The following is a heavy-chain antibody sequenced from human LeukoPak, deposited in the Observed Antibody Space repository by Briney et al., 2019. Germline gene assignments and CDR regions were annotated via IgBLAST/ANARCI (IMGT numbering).Heavy chain of an antibody. CDR2: ISYDGSNK. D-gene: IGHD3-16*01. V-gene: IGHV3-30-3*02. J-gene: IGHJ4*02. CDR3: AKNRNTYAYIPIRYYFDY. Sequence: GGSLRLSCAASGFTFSSYAMHWVRQAPGKGLEWVAVISYDGSNKYYADSVKGRFTISRDNSKNTLFLQMNSLRAEDTAMYYCAKNRNTYAYIPIRYYFDYWGQGTLVTVSS. CDR1: GFTFSSYA.